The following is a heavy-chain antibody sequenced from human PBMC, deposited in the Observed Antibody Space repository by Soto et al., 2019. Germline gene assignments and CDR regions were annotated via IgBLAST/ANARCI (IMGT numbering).Heavy chain of an antibody. CDR3: ARLDLGYCISTTCPPYYYYYGMDV. CDR2: IYYSGST. D-gene: IGHD2-2*01. V-gene: IGHV4-59*01. CDR1: GGSISSYS. J-gene: IGHJ6*02. Sequence: PSETRSITCPVSGGSISSYSWSWIRQPPGKGLEWIGYIYYSGSTNYNPSLKSRVTISVDTSKNQFSLKLSSVTAADTAVYYCARLDLGYCISTTCPPYYYYYGMDVWGQGTTVT.